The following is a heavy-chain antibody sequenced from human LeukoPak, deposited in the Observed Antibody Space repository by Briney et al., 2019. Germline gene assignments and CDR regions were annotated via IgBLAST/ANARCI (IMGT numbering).Heavy chain of an antibody. V-gene: IGHV4-39*01. Sequence: SETLSLTCSVFGGSISSTTYYWVSIRQPPGKGLECIASIHYTGRAYYNPSLKSRVTISADTSKNHFSLKLSSVTAADTAVYYCARHFDNGDYKKTFDIWGQGTMVTVSS. CDR2: IHYTGRA. CDR1: GGSISSTTYY. D-gene: IGHD4-17*01. J-gene: IGHJ3*02. CDR3: ARHFDNGDYKKTFDI.